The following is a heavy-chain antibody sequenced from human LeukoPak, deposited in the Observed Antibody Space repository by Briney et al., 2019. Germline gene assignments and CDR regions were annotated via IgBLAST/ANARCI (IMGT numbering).Heavy chain of an antibody. CDR3: ATGGSLAAAPHKYYFDH. J-gene: IGHJ4*02. CDR2: ISAYNGNT. V-gene: IGHV1-18*01. Sequence: ASVKVSCKASGYTFTSYGIGWVRQAPGQGLEWMGWISAYNGNTNYAQKLQGRVTMTTDTSTSTAYMELRSLRSDDTAVYYCATGGSLAAAPHKYYFDHWGQGTLVTVSS. CDR1: GYTFTSYG. D-gene: IGHD6-19*01.